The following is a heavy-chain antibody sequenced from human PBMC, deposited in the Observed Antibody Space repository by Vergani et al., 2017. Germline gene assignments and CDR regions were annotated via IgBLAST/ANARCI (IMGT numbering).Heavy chain of an antibody. J-gene: IGHJ3*02. CDR1: GFPFGYYA. Sequence: EVQLVESGGDLVQPGRSLRLSCTASGFPFGYYAMDWFRQAPGQGLEWVGRTRNKANSYTTEYAASVKGRFTISRDDSKNSLYLQMNSLKIEDPAVYYCAKLGYCSSTTCRQAFDIWGQGTMVTVS. CDR3: AKLGYCSSTTCRQAFDI. CDR2: TRNKANSYTT. V-gene: IGHV3-72*01. D-gene: IGHD2-2*01.